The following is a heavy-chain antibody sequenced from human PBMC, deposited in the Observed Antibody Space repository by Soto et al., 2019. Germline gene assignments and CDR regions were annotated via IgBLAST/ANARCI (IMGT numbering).Heavy chain of an antibody. Sequence: SETLSLTCTVSGGSISSYYWSWIRQPPGKGLEWIGYIYYSGSTNYNPSLKSRVTISVDTSKNQFSLKLSSVTAADTAVYYCARDRCTEDFWSGYYFPGMDVWGQGTTVTVSS. CDR2: IYYSGST. CDR1: GGSISSYY. CDR3: ARDRCTEDFWSGYYFPGMDV. D-gene: IGHD3-3*01. V-gene: IGHV4-59*01. J-gene: IGHJ6*02.